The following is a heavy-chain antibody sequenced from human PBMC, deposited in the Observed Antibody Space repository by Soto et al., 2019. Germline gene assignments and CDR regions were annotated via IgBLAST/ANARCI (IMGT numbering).Heavy chain of an antibody. J-gene: IGHJ5*02. V-gene: IGHV1-69*02. CDR1: GGTFSSYT. D-gene: IGHD3-10*01. CDR2: IIPILGIA. Sequence: QVQLVQSGAEVKKPGSSVKVSCKASGGTFSSYTISWVRQAPGQGLEWMGRIIPILGIANYAQKFQGRVTINADKSTSTAYMELSSLRSEDTAVYYCARLGLTMVRGVNNWFDPWGQGTLVTVSS. CDR3: ARLGLTMVRGVNNWFDP.